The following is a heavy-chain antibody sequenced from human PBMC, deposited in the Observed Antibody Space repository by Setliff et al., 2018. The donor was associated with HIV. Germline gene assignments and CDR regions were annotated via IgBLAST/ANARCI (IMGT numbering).Heavy chain of an antibody. CDR3: ARDWLPRVLRY. V-gene: IGHV1-18*01. Sequence: ASVKVSCKASGYTFTNYGISWVRRAPGQGLEWMGWISAYNGNTNYAQKLQGRVTMTTDTSTSTAYMELRSLRSDDTAVYYCARDWLPRVLRYWGQGTLVTVSS. J-gene: IGHJ4*02. D-gene: IGHD5-12*01. CDR2: ISAYNGNT. CDR1: GYTFTNYG.